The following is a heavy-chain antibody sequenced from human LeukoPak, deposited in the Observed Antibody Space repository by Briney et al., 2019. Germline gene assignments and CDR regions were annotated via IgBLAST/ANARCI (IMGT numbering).Heavy chain of an antibody. J-gene: IGHJ4*02. CDR3: ARERNYYDSSGYYYH. CDR1: GYTFTSYG. V-gene: IGHV1-18*01. Sequence: ASVKVSCKASGYTFTSYGISWVRQAPGQGLEWMGWISAYNGNTNYAQKLQGRVTMTTDTSTSTAYMELRSLRSDDTAVYYCARERNYYDSSGYYYHWGQGTLVTVSS. D-gene: IGHD3-22*01. CDR2: ISAYNGNT.